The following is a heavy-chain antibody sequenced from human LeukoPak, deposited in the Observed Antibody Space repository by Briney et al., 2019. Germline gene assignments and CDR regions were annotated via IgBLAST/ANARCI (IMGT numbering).Heavy chain of an antibody. CDR1: GGSISSGSYY. J-gene: IGHJ5*02. CDR3: ARDSSLSGWFDP. D-gene: IGHD3-10*01. V-gene: IGHV4-61*02. Sequence: PSETLSLTCTVSGGSISSGSYYWSWIRQPAGKGLEWIGRIYTSGSTIYNPSPKSRVTISLDTSKNQFSLKLSSVTAADTAVYYCARDSSLSGWFDPWGQGTLVTVSS. CDR2: IYTSGST.